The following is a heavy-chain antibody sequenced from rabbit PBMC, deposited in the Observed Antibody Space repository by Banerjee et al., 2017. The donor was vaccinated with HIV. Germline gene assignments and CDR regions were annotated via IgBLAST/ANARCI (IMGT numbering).Heavy chain of an antibody. CDR3: ARDLAGVIGWNFNL. Sequence: QEQLVESGGGLVQPGASLTLTCTASGFSFSSSVYMCWVRQAPGKGLEWIGCIDVGKSGSTYYASWAEGPFTISKTSSTTVTMQMTSLTAADTATYFCARDLAGVIGWNFNLWGPGTLVTVS. CDR1: GFSFSSSVY. J-gene: IGHJ4*01. V-gene: IGHV1S45*01. D-gene: IGHD4-1*01. CDR2: IDVGKSGST.